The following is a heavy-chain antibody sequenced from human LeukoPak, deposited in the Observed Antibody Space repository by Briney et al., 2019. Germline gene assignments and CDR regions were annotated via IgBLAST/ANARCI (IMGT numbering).Heavy chain of an antibody. CDR3: ATSGNLGNDF. V-gene: IGHV3-7*01. CDR2: IKEDGSEK. D-gene: IGHD3-16*01. Sequence: GGSLRLSCAVSGFTFSKNWMSWGRQAPGKGLEWVANIKEDGSEKYYVDSVTGRFTISRDNADYSLHLQMNSLRVEDTAVYYCATSGNLGNDFWGQGTLVTVSS. CDR1: GFTFSKNW. J-gene: IGHJ4*02.